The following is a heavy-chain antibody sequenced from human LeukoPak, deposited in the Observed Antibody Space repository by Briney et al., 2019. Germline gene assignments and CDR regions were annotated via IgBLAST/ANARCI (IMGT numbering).Heavy chain of an antibody. Sequence: ASVTVSCKASGYTFTSYYMHWVRQAPGQGLEWMGIINPSGGGTSYAQKFQGRVTMTRDTSTSTVYMELSSLRSEDTAVYYCAGHSAGYYYYGMDVWGQGTTVTVSS. CDR2: INPSGGGT. CDR3: AGHSAGYYYYGMDV. J-gene: IGHJ6*02. CDR1: GYTFTSYY. V-gene: IGHV1-46*01. D-gene: IGHD2-15*01.